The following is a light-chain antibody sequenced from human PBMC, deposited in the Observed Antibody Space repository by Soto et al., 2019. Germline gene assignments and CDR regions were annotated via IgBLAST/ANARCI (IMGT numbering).Light chain of an antibody. V-gene: IGKV3-11*01. CDR2: DAS. Sequence: EIVLTQSPATLSVSPGERATLSCRASQSVSSYLAWYQQKPGQAPRLLIYDASNRATGIPARFSGSGSGTDFTLTISSLQSEDFAVYYCQQYKNWPHFTFGPGTKVDIK. CDR3: QQYKNWPHFT. J-gene: IGKJ3*01. CDR1: QSVSSY.